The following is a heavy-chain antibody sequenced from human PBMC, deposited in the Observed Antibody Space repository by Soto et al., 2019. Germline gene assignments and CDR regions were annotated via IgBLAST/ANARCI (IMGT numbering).Heavy chain of an antibody. Sequence: QVQLQESGPGLVKPSETLALTCTVSGASVSSYYWSWIRQPPGKGLEWLGYILYTGNTNYNPSLKSRVTMSVDTSKNQVSLKLSAVTAADTAVYFCARAAYGSGSYYAPYYYYAMDVWGRGTTVTVSS. V-gene: IGHV4-59*02. CDR2: ILYTGNT. CDR1: GASVSSYY. J-gene: IGHJ6*02. D-gene: IGHD3-10*01. CDR3: ARAAYGSGSYYAPYYYYAMDV.